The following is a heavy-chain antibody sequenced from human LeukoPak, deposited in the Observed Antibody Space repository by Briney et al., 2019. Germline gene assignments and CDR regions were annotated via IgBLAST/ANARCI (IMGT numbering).Heavy chain of an antibody. Sequence: GGSLRLSCAASGFTFSSSAMNWVRQAPGKGLEWVSAISGSGGSIYYADSVKGRFTISRDNSKNTLFLQMNSLRAEDTAIYYCAKVAARVGFTLGNFDYWGRGTLVTVSS. V-gene: IGHV3-23*01. J-gene: IGHJ4*02. CDR2: ISGSGGSI. D-gene: IGHD1-26*01. CDR1: GFTFSSSA. CDR3: AKVAARVGFTLGNFDY.